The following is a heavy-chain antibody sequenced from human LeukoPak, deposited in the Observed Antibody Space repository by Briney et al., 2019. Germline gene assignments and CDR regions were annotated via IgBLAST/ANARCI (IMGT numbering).Heavy chain of an antibody. D-gene: IGHD2-2*02. Sequence: GGSLRLSCAASGFTFINYAMSWVRQAPGRGLEWVSVICGNAACTLYADSVKGRSIISRDNSRNTMYLYLQMNSLRAEDTAVYYCARHLATSGSYPLDYWGQGTPVTVSS. J-gene: IGHJ4*02. CDR3: ARHLATSGSYPLDY. V-gene: IGHV3-23*01. CDR1: GFTFINYA. CDR2: ICGNAACT.